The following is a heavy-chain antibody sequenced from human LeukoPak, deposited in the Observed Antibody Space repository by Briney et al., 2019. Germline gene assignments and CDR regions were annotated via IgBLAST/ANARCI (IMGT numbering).Heavy chain of an antibody. D-gene: IGHD5-12*01. CDR1: GFTFSSYG. CDR2: IRYDGSNK. J-gene: IGHJ6*03. V-gene: IGHV3-30*02. Sequence: PGGSLRLSCAASGFTFSSYGMHWVRQARGKWLEWVAFIRYDGSNKYYADSVKGRFTISRDNSKNTLYLQMNSLRAEDTAVYYCAKRGGRWLPSGSFYYYYMDVWGKGTTVTVSS. CDR3: AKRGGRWLPSGSFYYYYMDV.